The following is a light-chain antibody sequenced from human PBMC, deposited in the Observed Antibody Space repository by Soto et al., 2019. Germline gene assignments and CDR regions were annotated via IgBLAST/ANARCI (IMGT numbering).Light chain of an antibody. CDR3: QQRSNWPST. CDR2: DAS. V-gene: IGKV3-11*01. CDR1: QSVSSY. Sequence: EIVLTQSPANLSLSPGERAALSCRASQSVSSYLAWYQQKPGQAPRLLIYDASKMATGIPARFSGSGSGTDFTLTISSLEPEDFAVYFCQQRSNWPSTFGGGTKVEI. J-gene: IGKJ4*01.